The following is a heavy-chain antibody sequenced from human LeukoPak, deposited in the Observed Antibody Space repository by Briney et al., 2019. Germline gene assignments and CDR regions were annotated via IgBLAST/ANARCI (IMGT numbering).Heavy chain of an antibody. CDR2: ISSSGRTI. CDR3: ARGGSQLPLDNWFDP. Sequence: PGGSLRLSCAASGFTFSTYWMSWVRQAPGKGLEWVSYISSSGRTIYYADSVKGRFTISRDNAKNSLYLQMNSLRAEDTAVYYCARGGSQLPLDNWFDPWGQGTLVTVSS. CDR1: GFTFSTYW. V-gene: IGHV3-11*01. J-gene: IGHJ5*02. D-gene: IGHD2-2*01.